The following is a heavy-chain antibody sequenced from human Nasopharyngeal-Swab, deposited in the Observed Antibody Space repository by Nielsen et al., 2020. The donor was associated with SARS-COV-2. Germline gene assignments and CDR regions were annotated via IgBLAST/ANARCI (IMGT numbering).Heavy chain of an antibody. D-gene: IGHD4-17*01. CDR2: FDPEDGET. V-gene: IGHV1-24*01. CDR3: ATGDPTVTTSNWFDP. Sequence: SVPVSCKVSGSTLPELSMHWVRQAPGKGLEWMGGFDPEDGETIYAQKFQGRVTMTEDTSTDTAYMELSSLRSEDTAVYYCATGDPTVTTSNWFDPWGQGTLVTVSS. J-gene: IGHJ5*02. CDR1: GSTLPELS.